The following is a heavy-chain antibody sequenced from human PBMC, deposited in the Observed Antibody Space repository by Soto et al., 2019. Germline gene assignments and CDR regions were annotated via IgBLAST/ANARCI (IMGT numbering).Heavy chain of an antibody. CDR1: GFTFSSYA. CDR3: ARDLSTYGSGSLFDY. J-gene: IGHJ4*02. CDR2: ISYDGSNK. Sequence: QVQLVESGGGVVQPGRSLRLSCAASGFTFSSYAMHWVRQAPGKGLEWVAVISYDGSNKYYADSVKGRFTISRDNSKNTLYLQMNSLRAEDTAVYYCARDLSTYGSGSLFDYWGQGTLVTVSS. V-gene: IGHV3-30-3*01. D-gene: IGHD3-10*01.